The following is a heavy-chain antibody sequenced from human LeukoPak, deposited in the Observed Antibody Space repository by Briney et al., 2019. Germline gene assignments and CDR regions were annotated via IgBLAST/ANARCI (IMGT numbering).Heavy chain of an antibody. CDR3: ARDLPRYYPIDY. Sequence: GASVKVSCKASGYTFTSYGISWVRQAPGQGLEWIGWISTFNGNSKYAQKFQGRVTLTTDTSTSIAYMVLRSLKSDDTAVYYCARDLPRYYPIDYWGQGTLVTVSS. V-gene: IGHV1-18*01. CDR2: ISTFNGNS. J-gene: IGHJ4*02. CDR1: GYTFTSYG. D-gene: IGHD3-10*01.